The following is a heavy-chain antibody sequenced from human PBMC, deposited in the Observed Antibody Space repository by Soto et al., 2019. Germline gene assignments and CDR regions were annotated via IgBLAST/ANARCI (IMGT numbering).Heavy chain of an antibody. CDR3: ARAAQSWANDF. Sequence: EVQLVESGGGLVQPGGSLRLSCAASGFPFSNYWMYWVRQAPGKVLVWVSRINDDGTSTTYADSVKGRFTISRDNARNTLYLQMDSLRAADTAVYYCARAAQSWANDFWGQGTLITVSS. J-gene: IGHJ4*02. V-gene: IGHV3-74*01. D-gene: IGHD6-6*01. CDR2: INDDGTST. CDR1: GFPFSNYW.